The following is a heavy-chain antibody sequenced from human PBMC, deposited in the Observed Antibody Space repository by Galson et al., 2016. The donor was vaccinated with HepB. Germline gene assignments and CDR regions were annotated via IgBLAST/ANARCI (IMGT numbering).Heavy chain of an antibody. J-gene: IGHJ4*01. CDR3: AKALVGATTGYFDY. CDR2: ISGGGSNT. V-gene: IGHV3-23*01. CDR1: GFTFSNYA. D-gene: IGHD1-26*01. Sequence: SLRLSCAASGFTFSNYAMSWVRQAPGKGLEWVSVISGGGSNTYYADSVKGRFTISRDNSKNTQYLQMNSLRAEDTALYYCAKALVGATTGYFDYWGHGTRVTVSS.